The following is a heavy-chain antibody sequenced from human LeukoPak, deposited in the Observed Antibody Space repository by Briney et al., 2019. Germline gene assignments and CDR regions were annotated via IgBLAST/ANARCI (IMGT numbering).Heavy chain of an antibody. CDR2: IYITGST. CDR1: GGSISSGSYY. CDR3: ARVRIGETSYDASDV. V-gene: IGHV4-61*01. J-gene: IGHJ3*01. Sequence: SETLSLTCTVSGGSISSGSYYWTWIRQPPGKGLEWIGDIYITGSTNYNPYLKRRVTMSVDTSKNQFSLRLSSVTAADTAVYYCARVRIGETSYDASDVWGLGTMVTVSS. D-gene: IGHD1-26*01.